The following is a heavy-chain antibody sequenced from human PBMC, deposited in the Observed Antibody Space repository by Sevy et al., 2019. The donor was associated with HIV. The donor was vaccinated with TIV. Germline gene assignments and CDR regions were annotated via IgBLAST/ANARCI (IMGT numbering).Heavy chain of an antibody. J-gene: IGHJ3*02. CDR1: GYSVSDLS. D-gene: IGHD3-22*01. Sequence: ASVKVSCKVSGYSVSDLSIHWVRQAPGKGLEWMGGYDPEDGEIIYAQKFQGRVTMTEDTSTDTAYMELSSLRSEDTAVYYCATSPDYYDSSRDAFDIWGQGTMVTVSS. CDR3: ATSPDYYDSSRDAFDI. CDR2: YDPEDGEI. V-gene: IGHV1-24*01.